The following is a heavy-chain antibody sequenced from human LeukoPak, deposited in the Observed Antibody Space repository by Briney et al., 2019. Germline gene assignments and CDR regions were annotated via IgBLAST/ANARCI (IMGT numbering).Heavy chain of an antibody. CDR2: IYYSGST. CDR3: ARGARAGYNLEPFDY. CDR1: GGSMSSYY. D-gene: IGHD5-24*01. V-gene: IGHV4-59*08. J-gene: IGHJ4*02. Sequence: KASETLSLTRTVSGGSMSSYYWRWIRQPPRKGLAWVGYIYYSGSTKYNPAPKSRVTISVDTSKSQFSLKLSSVTAADTAVYYCARGARAGYNLEPFDYWGQGTLVTVSS.